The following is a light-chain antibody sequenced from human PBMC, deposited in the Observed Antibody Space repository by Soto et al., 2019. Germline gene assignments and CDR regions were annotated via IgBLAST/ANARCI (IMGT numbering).Light chain of an antibody. Sequence: QSALTQPASVSGSPGQSITISCTGTSSDVGGYDYVSWYQQHPGKVPKLMIYDVSNRPSGVSNRFSGSKSGNTASLTIYGLQAEDEADYYCSSYTSSNTFVFGGGTKLTVL. CDR1: SSDVGGYDY. CDR2: DVS. V-gene: IGLV2-14*01. CDR3: SSYTSSNTFV. J-gene: IGLJ2*01.